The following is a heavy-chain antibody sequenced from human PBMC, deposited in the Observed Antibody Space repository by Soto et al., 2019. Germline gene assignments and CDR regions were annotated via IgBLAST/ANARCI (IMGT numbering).Heavy chain of an antibody. CDR2: IIPIFGTA. D-gene: IGHD6-6*01. CDR1: GGTFSSYA. V-gene: IGHV1-69*01. CDR3: ASKHSSSSYVDY. Sequence: QVQLVQSGAEVKKPGSSVKVSCKASGGTFSSYAISWVRQAPGQGLEWMGGIIPIFGTANNAQKFQGRVTITADESTSTAYMEMSSLRSEDTAVYYCASKHSSSSYVDYWGQGTLVTVSS. J-gene: IGHJ4*02.